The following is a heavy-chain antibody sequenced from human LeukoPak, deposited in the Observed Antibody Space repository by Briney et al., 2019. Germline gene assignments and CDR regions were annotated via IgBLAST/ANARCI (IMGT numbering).Heavy chain of an antibody. CDR3: ARDAQGLYYFDY. V-gene: IGHV4-59*01. CDR1: GGSISSYY. J-gene: IGHJ4*02. CDR2: IYYSGST. Sequence: KPSETPSLTCTVSGGSISSYYWSWIRQPPGKGLEWIGYIYYSGSTNYNPSLKSRVTISVDTSKNQFSLKLSSVTAADTAVYYCARDAQGLYYFDYWGQGTLVTVSS.